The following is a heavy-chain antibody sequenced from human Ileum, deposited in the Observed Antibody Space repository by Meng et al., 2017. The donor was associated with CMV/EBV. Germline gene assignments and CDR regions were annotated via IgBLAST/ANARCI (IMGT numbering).Heavy chain of an antibody. V-gene: IGHV3-74*01. CDR1: GLTFSRYW. CDR3: VRGPEPTNYDFDY. Sequence: LSLICAASGLTFSRYWMHWVRQAPGQGLAWVSRVDSDGSSTSYADSVKGRFNISRDNAKNTLFLQMNSLRAEDTAVYYCVRGPEPTNYDFDYWGQGTVVTVSS. D-gene: IGHD1-14*01. J-gene: IGHJ4*02. CDR2: VDSDGSST.